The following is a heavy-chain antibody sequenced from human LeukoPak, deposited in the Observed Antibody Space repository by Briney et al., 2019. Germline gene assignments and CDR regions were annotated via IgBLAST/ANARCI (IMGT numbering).Heavy chain of an antibody. Sequence: GGSLRLSCAVSGFTFSSYSMNWVRQAPGKGLEWVSSISSSSSYIYYADSVKGRFTISRDNAKNSLYLQMNSLRAEDTAVYYCARGPVRGVGEESNWFDPWGQGTLVTVSS. D-gene: IGHD3-10*01. V-gene: IGHV3-21*01. CDR3: ARGPVRGVGEESNWFDP. CDR1: GFTFSSYS. J-gene: IGHJ5*02. CDR2: ISSSSSYI.